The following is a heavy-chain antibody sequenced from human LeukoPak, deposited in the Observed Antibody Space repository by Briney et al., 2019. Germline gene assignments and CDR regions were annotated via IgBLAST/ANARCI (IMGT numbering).Heavy chain of an antibody. Sequence: PSETLSLTCTVSGGSISSGSYYWSWIRQPAGKGLEWIGRIYTSGSTNYNPSLKSRVTISVDTSKNQFSLKLSSVTAADTAVYYCARRVSYPHYFDYWGQGTLVTVSS. J-gene: IGHJ4*02. CDR1: GGSISSGSYY. V-gene: IGHV4-61*02. CDR3: ARRVSYPHYFDY. CDR2: IYTSGST.